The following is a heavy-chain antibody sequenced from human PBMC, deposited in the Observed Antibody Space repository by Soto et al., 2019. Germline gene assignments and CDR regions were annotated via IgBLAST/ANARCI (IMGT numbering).Heavy chain of an antibody. J-gene: IGHJ4*02. Sequence: SGTLSLTCTVSGGSISSGGYYWSWIRQHPEKGLEWIGHIYHSGNTYYNPSLKSRVTISVDTSKNQFSLKLSSVTAADTAVYYCARDASTSWHYLDYWGQGTLVTV. CDR3: ARDASTSWHYLDY. V-gene: IGHV4-31*03. CDR1: GGSISSGGYY. D-gene: IGHD6-13*01. CDR2: IYHSGNT.